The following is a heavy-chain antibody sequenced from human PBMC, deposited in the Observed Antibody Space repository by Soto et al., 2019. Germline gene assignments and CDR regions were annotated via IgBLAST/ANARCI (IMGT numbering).Heavy chain of an antibody. CDR3: STTGGAARLHYGMDV. CDR2: IIPIFGTA. CDR1: GWTFSSYA. D-gene: IGHD6-6*01. V-gene: IGHV1-69*13. Sequence: SVKVSCKACGWTFSSYAISWVGQAPGQGREWMGGIIPIFGTANYAQKFQGRVTITADESTSTAYMELSSLRSEDTAVYYCSTTGGAARLHYGMDVWGQGTTVTVSS. J-gene: IGHJ6*02.